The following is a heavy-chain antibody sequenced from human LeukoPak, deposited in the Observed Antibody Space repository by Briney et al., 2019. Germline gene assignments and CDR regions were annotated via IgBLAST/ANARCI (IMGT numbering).Heavy chain of an antibody. D-gene: IGHD2-21*02. CDR3: ARLIYGRAVTAIDY. Sequence: SETLSLTCSVSGGSFSGHYWNWIRQPPGRGLEWIGYIYYSGTTDYNPSLKSRVTISLDTSKNQFSLRLSSVTAADTAVYYCARLIYGRAVTAIDYWGQGTLVTVSS. V-gene: IGHV4-59*11. CDR2: IYYSGTT. CDR1: GGSFSGHY. J-gene: IGHJ4*02.